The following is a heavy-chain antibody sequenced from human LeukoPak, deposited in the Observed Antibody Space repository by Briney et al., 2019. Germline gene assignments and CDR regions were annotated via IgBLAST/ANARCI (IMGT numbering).Heavy chain of an antibody. CDR1: GGSISHYY. D-gene: IGHD5-12*01. Sequence: PSETLSLTCTVSGGSISHYYWSWIRQPPGKVLEWIGYIYYSGSTYYNPSLKSRVTISVDTSKNQFSLKLSSVTAADTAVYYCASSDIVATRFDYWGQGTLVTVSS. V-gene: IGHV4-59*12. J-gene: IGHJ4*02. CDR3: ASSDIVATRFDY. CDR2: IYYSGST.